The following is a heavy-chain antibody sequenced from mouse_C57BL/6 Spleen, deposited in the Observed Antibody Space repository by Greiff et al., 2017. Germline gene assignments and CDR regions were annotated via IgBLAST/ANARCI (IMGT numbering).Heavy chain of an antibody. D-gene: IGHD2-4*01. J-gene: IGHJ3*01. Sequence: QVQLQQSGPELVKPGASVKISCKASGYTFTDYYINWVKQRPGQGLEWIGWIFPGSGSTYYNEKFKGKATLTVDKSSSTDYMLLSSLTSEDSAVYFCARGDYDGAWFAYWGQGTLVTVSA. CDR1: GYTFTDYY. CDR3: ARGDYDGAWFAY. V-gene: IGHV1-75*01. CDR2: IFPGSGST.